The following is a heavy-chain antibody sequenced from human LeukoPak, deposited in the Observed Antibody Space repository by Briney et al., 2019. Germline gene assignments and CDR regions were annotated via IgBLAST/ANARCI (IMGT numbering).Heavy chain of an antibody. J-gene: IGHJ4*02. CDR3: ARDWSPSSNYFDY. CDR1: GDSIDSGDYY. Sequence: SETLSLTCTVSGDSIDSGDYYWSWIRQHPGKGLEWIGYIYYGGSTYYNPSLKSRVTISQDTSKDQISLKLSSVTAADTAVYYCARDWSPSSNYFDYWGQGTLVTVSS. CDR2: IYYGGST. V-gene: IGHV4-31*03.